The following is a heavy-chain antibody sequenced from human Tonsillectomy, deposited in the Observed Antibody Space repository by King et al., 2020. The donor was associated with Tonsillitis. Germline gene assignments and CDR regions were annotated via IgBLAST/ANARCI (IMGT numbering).Heavy chain of an antibody. CDR2: ISSSGTYI. CDR1: GFTFSSFG. D-gene: IGHD5-24*01. V-gene: IGHV3-21*06. Sequence: VQLVESGGGLVKPGGSLRLSCAASGFTFSSFGMNWVRQAPGKGLECVASISSSGTYIDYADSVKGRFTVSRDNARTKLYLQVDSLGAEDTAVYYCARDPGIQLFYGLDIWGQGTLVTVSS. J-gene: IGHJ3*02. CDR3: ARDPGIQLFYGLDI.